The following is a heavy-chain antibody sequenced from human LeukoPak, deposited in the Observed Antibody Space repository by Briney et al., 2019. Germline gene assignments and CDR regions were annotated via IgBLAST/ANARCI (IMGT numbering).Heavy chain of an antibody. D-gene: IGHD3-22*01. Sequence: PSETLSLTCTVSGGSISSYYWSWIRQPPGKGLEWIGFIYYSGSTNYNPSLTSRVTMSVDTSKNQFSLKLSSVTAADTAVYYCARVDYDSSGYYYGFDYWGQGTLVTVSS. CDR2: IYYSGST. V-gene: IGHV4-59*01. CDR3: ARVDYDSSGYYYGFDY. J-gene: IGHJ4*02. CDR1: GGSISSYY.